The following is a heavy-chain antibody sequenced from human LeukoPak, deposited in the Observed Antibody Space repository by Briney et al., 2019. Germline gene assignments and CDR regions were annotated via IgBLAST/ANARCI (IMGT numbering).Heavy chain of an antibody. Sequence: GSSVKVSCKASGYTFTGYYMHWVRQAPGQGLEWMGWINPNSGGTNYAQKLQGRVTMTTDTSTSTAYMELRSLRSDDTAVYYCARDIDYAGWFDPWGQGTLVTVSS. CDR1: GYTFTGYY. J-gene: IGHJ5*02. CDR2: INPNSGGT. D-gene: IGHD4-17*01. V-gene: IGHV1-2*02. CDR3: ARDIDYAGWFDP.